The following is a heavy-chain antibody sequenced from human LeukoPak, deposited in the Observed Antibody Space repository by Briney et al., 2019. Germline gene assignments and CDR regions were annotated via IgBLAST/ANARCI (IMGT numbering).Heavy chain of an antibody. J-gene: IGHJ4*02. CDR2: INTDGSTI. CDR1: GFTFSDCW. CDR3: ARALGYSYGYGIY. V-gene: IGHV3-74*01. Sequence: PGGSLRLSCAASGFTFSDCWTHWVRQAPGKGLEWVSRINTDGSTINYADSVKGRFTVSRDNAKNTMYLQMNSLRAEDSAVYYCARALGYSYGYGIYWGQGTLVTVSS. D-gene: IGHD5-18*01.